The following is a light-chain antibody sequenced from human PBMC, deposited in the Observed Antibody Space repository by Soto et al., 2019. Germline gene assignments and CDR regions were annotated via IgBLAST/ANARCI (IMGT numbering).Light chain of an antibody. CDR3: QQRSNWPIT. V-gene: IGKV4-1*01. Sequence: SVRTQSSEALAESLGERATINCKSSKSFFSNSNNKKYLDWYQQKPGQPPKLLIHWASIRESGVPDRFSGSGSGTDFTLTISSLEPEDFAVYYCQQRSNWPITFGQGTRLEI. CDR1: KSFFSNSNNKKY. J-gene: IGKJ5*01. CDR2: WAS.